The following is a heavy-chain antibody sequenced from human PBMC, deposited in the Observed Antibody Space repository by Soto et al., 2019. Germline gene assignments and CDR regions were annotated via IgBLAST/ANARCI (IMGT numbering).Heavy chain of an antibody. V-gene: IGHV4-39*01. CDR1: GGSISSSSYY. D-gene: IGHD2-15*01. J-gene: IGHJ5*02. CDR2: IYYSGST. CDR3: ARSRYCSGGSCYFFAWFAP. Sequence: SETLSLTCTVSGGSISSSSYYWGWIRQPPGKGLEWIGSIYYSGSTYYNPSLKSRVTISVDTSKNQFSLKLSSVTAADTAVYYCARSRYCSGGSCYFFAWFAPWGQGTLVTVSS.